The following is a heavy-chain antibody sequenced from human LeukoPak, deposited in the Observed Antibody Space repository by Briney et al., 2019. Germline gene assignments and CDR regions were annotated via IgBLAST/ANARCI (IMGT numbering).Heavy chain of an antibody. CDR1: GYTFTGYY. CDR3: ARVKGSQAAAGNVVGNWFDP. D-gene: IGHD6-13*01. V-gene: IGHV1-2*02. J-gene: IGHJ5*02. CDR2: INPNSGGT. Sequence: ASVKVSCKASGYTFTGYYMHWVRQAPGQGLEWMGWINPNSGGTNYAQKFQGRVTMTRDTSISTAYMELSRLRSDDTAVYYCARVKGSQAAAGNVVGNWFDPWGQGTLVTVSS.